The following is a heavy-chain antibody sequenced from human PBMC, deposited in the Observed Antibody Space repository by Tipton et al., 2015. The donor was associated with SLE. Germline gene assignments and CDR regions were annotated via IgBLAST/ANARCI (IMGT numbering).Heavy chain of an antibody. J-gene: IGHJ6*03. CDR2: IYYSGST. D-gene: IGHD1-26*01. CDR1: GGSISSSNYY. CDR3: ARVGSSYMDV. Sequence: TLSLTCTVSGGSISSSNYYWGWIRQPPGKGLEWIGSIYYSGSTYYNPSLKRRVTMSVDTSKNQFSLKLSSVTAADTAVYYWARVGSSYMDVWGKGTTVNVSS. V-gene: IGHV4-39*07.